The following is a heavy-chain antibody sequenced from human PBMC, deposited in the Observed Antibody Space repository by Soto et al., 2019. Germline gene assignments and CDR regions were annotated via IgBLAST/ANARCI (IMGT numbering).Heavy chain of an antibody. D-gene: IGHD6-6*01. CDR3: ARAGVAARREDYYMDV. Sequence: QVQLQESGPGLVKPSQTLSLTCTVSGGSINSGGYYWSWIRQHPGKGLEWIGYIYYSGSTYYNPSLKSRVTISVDTSKNQFSLKLSSVTAADTAVYYCARAGVAARREDYYMDVWGKGTTVTVSS. CDR1: GGSINSGGYY. V-gene: IGHV4-31*03. CDR2: IYYSGST. J-gene: IGHJ6*03.